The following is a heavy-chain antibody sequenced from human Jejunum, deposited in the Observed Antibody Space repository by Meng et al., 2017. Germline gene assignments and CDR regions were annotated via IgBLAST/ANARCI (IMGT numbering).Heavy chain of an antibody. D-gene: IGHD3-22*01. CDR3: ARGSAYGPYYFDY. CDR1: GYTFNNYA. Sequence: ASVKVSCKAFGYTFNNYAIHWVRQAPGPRLEWMGWIDAGNRDTKSSQNFQGRVTITRDTSASIGYMELSSLRSEDTAVYYCARGSAYGPYYFDYWGQGTRVTVSS. J-gene: IGHJ4*02. V-gene: IGHV1-3*01. CDR2: IDAGNRDT.